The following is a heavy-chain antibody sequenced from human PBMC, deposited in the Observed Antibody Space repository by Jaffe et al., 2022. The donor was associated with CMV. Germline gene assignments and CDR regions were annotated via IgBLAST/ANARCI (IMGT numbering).Heavy chain of an antibody. CDR2: IRSKAYGGTT. J-gene: IGHJ3*02. CDR1: GFTFGDYA. Sequence: EVQLVESGGGLVQPGRSLRLSCTASGFTFGDYAMSWVRQAPGKGLEWVGFIRSKAYGGTTEYAASVKGRFTISRDDSKSIAYLQMNSLKTEDTAVYYCTRARRDGYEDDAFDIWGQGTMVTVSS. CDR3: TRARRDGYEDDAFDI. D-gene: IGHD5-12*01. V-gene: IGHV3-49*04.